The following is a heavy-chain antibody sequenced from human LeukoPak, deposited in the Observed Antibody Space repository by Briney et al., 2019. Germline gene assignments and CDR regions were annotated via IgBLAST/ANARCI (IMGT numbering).Heavy chain of an antibody. D-gene: IGHD5-12*01. CDR3: ASGSSGYDP. CDR1: GGSISNYY. Sequence: NPPETLSLTCTVSGGSISNYYWSWIRQPAGKGLEWIGRIYSSGTTIYNPSLKSRVTMSVDTSKNQFSLKLSSVTAADTAVYFCASGSSGYDPWGQGTLVTVS. CDR2: IYSSGTT. J-gene: IGHJ5*02. V-gene: IGHV4-4*07.